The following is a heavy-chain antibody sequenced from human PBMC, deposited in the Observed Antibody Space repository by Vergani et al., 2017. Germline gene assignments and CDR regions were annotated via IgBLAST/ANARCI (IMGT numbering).Heavy chain of an antibody. Sequence: EVQLVESGGGLVQPGGSLRLSCAASGFTVSSNYMSWVRQAPGKGLEWVSVIYSGGSTYDADSVKGRFIISRDNAKNSLYLQMNSLRAKDTAVYYCARHLPAAIGMWAFDIWGQGTMVTVSS. CDR1: GFTVSSNY. V-gene: IGHV3-66*04. CDR3: ARHLPAAIGMWAFDI. CDR2: IYSGGST. D-gene: IGHD2-2*02. J-gene: IGHJ3*02.